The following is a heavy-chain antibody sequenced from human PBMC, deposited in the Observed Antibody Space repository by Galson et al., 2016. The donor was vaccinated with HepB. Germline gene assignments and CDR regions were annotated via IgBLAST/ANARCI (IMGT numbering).Heavy chain of an antibody. CDR3: AESPSDYDDYGTECDY. J-gene: IGHJ4*02. V-gene: IGHV3-30*03. D-gene: IGHD4-17*01. Sequence: SLRLSCAASGFTLSSFGMHWVRQAPGKGLEWVAVISDDGSIKYYADSVKGRFTISRDNSKNTRYLQMNRLRAENTAVYYCAESPSDYDDYGTECDYWCQGTLVPVSS. CDR2: ISDDGSIK. CDR1: GFTLSSFG.